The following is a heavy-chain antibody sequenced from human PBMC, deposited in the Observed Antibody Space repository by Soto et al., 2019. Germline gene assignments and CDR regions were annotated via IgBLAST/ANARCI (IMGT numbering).Heavy chain of an antibody. D-gene: IGHD3-3*01. V-gene: IGHV3-23*01. CDR1: GFTFSSYA. CDR2: ISGSGGST. J-gene: IGHJ5*02. Sequence: GSLRLSCAASGFTFSSYAMSWVRQAPGKGLEWVSAISGSGGSTYYADSVKGRFTISRDNSKNTLYLQMNSLRAEDTAVYYCAKENDFWSGYTPMGWFDPWGQGTLVTVSS. CDR3: AKENDFWSGYTPMGWFDP.